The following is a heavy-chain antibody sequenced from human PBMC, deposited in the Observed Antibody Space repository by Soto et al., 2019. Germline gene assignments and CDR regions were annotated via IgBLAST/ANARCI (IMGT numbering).Heavy chain of an antibody. D-gene: IGHD5-12*01. V-gene: IGHV1-3*01. Sequence: ASVKVSCKASGYTFTSYAMHWVRQAPGQRLEWMGWINAGNGNTKYSQKFQGRVTITRDTSASTAYMELSSLRSEDTAAYYCAREGYSGYSFDDWRHGTLVTASS. CDR2: INAGNGNT. CDR3: AREGYSGYSFDD. CDR1: GYTFTSYA. J-gene: IGHJ4*01.